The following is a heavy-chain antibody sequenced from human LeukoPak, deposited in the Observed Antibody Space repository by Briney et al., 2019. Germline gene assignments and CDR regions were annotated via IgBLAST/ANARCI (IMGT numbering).Heavy chain of an antibody. D-gene: IGHD6-19*01. Sequence: PSETLSLTCAVYGGSFSGDFWSWLRQSPGKGLEWIGEIKHDGSTTYNPSLKSRVTISVDTSKNQFSLKLSSVTAADTAVYYCARPVTSFRHSSGWFYWGQGTLVTVSS. J-gene: IGHJ4*02. V-gene: IGHV4-34*01. CDR1: GGSFSGDF. CDR3: ARPVTSFRHSSGWFY. CDR2: IKHDGST.